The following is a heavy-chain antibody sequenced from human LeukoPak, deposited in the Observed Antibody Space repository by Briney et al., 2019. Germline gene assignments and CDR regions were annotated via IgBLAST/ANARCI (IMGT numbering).Heavy chain of an antibody. Sequence: PGGSLRLSCVASGFTFSLYSINWVRQAPGKGLEWISYISSSTNTIYYADSVKGRFTISRDNGKNSLSLQMSGLRAEDTAVYYCARDGRYSSSGYGYSFDYWGQGTLVTVSS. D-gene: IGHD6-13*01. J-gene: IGHJ4*02. CDR2: ISSSTNTI. V-gene: IGHV3-48*01. CDR3: ARDGRYSSSGYGYSFDY. CDR1: GFTFSLYS.